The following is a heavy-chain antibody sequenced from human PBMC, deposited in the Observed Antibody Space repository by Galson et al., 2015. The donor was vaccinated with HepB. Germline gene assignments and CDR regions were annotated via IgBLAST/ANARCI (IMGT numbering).Heavy chain of an antibody. CDR1: GFTFSSYA. CDR2: ISGSGGST. CDR3: AKRWSSSWYTGDAFDI. Sequence: SLRLSCAASGFTFSSYAMRWVRQAPGKGLEWVSAISGSGGSTYYADSVKGRFTISRDNSKNTLYLQMNSLRAEDTAVYYCAKRWSSSWYTGDAFDIWGQGTMVTVSS. D-gene: IGHD6-13*01. V-gene: IGHV3-23*01. J-gene: IGHJ3*02.